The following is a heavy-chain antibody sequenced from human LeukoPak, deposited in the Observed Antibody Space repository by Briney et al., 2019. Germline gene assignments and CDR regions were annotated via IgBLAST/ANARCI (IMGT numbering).Heavy chain of an antibody. Sequence: ASVKVSFKASGYTFTSYDINWVRQATGQGLEWMGWMNPNSGNTGYAQKFQGRVTMTRNTSISTAYMELSSLRSEDTAVYYCARGGVERRRNVKYYYYYMDVWGKGTTVTVSS. J-gene: IGHJ6*03. CDR1: GYTFTSYD. CDR2: MNPNSGNT. V-gene: IGHV1-8*01. CDR3: ARGGVERRRNVKYYYYYMDV. D-gene: IGHD1-1*01.